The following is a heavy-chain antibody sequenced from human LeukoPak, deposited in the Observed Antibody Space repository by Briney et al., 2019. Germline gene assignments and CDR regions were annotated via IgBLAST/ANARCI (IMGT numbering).Heavy chain of an antibody. Sequence: GGSLRLSCAASGFTFSSYGMHWARQAPGKGLEWVAVISYDGSNKYYADSVKGRFTISRDNSKNTLYLQMNSLRAEDTTVYYCAKSVATIVGYYGMDVWGQGTTVTVSS. CDR3: AKSVATIVGYYGMDV. J-gene: IGHJ6*02. D-gene: IGHD5-12*01. CDR1: GFTFSSYG. V-gene: IGHV3-30*18. CDR2: ISYDGSNK.